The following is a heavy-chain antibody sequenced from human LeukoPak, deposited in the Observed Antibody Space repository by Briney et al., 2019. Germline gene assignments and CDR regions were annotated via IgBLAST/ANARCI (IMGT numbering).Heavy chain of an antibody. V-gene: IGHV4-59*10. CDR2: IYTSGST. CDR1: GGSFSGYY. Sequence: SETLSLTCAVYGGSFSGYYWSWIRQPAGKGLEWIGRIYTSGSTNYNPSLESRVTMSLDTSKNQFSLKLSSVTAADTAVYYCARYGAAGFNWFDPWGQGTLVTVSS. CDR3: ARYGAAGFNWFDP. J-gene: IGHJ5*02. D-gene: IGHD6-13*01.